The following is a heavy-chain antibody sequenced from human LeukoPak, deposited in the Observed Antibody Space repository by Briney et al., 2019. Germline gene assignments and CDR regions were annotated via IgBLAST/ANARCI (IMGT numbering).Heavy chain of an antibody. J-gene: IGHJ6*02. V-gene: IGHV4-34*01. Sequence: PSETLSLTCAAYGGSFSGYYWSWIRQPPGKGLEWIGEINHSGSTNYNPSLKSRVTISVDTSKNQFSLKLSSVTAADTAVYYCARVAARITIFGVVSRFYGMDVWGQGTTVTVSS. CDR2: INHSGST. D-gene: IGHD3-3*01. CDR3: ARVAARITIFGVVSRFYGMDV. CDR1: GGSFSGYY.